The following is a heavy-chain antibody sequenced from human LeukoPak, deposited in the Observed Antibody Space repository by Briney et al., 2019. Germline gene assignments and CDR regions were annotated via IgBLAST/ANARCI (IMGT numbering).Heavy chain of an antibody. CDR2: IYYSGST. J-gene: IGHJ4*02. CDR3: ARAEGGITIFGVRY. D-gene: IGHD3-3*01. CDR1: GGSFSGYY. Sequence: PSETLSLTCAVYGGSFSGYYWSWIRQPPGKGLEWIGYIYYSGSTYYNPSLKSRVTISVDTSKNQFSLKLSSVTAADTAVYYCARAEGGITIFGVRYWGQGTLVTVSS. V-gene: IGHV4-30-4*08.